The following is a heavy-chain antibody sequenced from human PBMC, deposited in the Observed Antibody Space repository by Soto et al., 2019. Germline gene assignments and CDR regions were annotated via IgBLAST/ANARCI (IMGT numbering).Heavy chain of an antibody. CDR3: PTESYCSRTSCYRSDYYGMDV. CDR2: TYYRSKWYN. D-gene: IGHD2-2*02. V-gene: IGHV6-1*01. CDR1: GDSVSSNSAA. Sequence: SQTLSLTCAISGDSVSSNSAAWNWIRQSPSRGLEWLGRTYYRSKWYNDYAVSVKSRITINPDTSKNQFSLHLNSLTPDDTAVYYCPTESYCSRTSCYRSDYYGMDVWGQGTTVTVSS. J-gene: IGHJ6*02.